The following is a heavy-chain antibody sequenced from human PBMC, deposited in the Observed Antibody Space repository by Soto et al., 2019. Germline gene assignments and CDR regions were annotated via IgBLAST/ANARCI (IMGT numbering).Heavy chain of an antibody. CDR2: ISFNGTT. J-gene: IGHJ4*02. CDR3: AGGIAARPLGY. Sequence: PSETLSLTCTVSGGSMTPYYWTWIRQSPGKGLEWIGYISFNGTTDYNPSLKSRLTMSVDTSKNQFSLKLSSVSAADTAVYYCAGGIAARPLGYWGQGTLVTVSS. D-gene: IGHD6-6*01. V-gene: IGHV4-59*12. CDR1: GGSMTPYY.